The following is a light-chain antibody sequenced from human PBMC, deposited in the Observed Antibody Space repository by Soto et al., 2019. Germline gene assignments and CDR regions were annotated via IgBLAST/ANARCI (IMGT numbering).Light chain of an antibody. J-gene: IGKJ4*01. Sequence: IQVTQSPSSLSASVGDRVTITCRASKSIGSRLNWYQQKPGTAPNLLIHGASSLQGGVPSRFSGSGSGTDFTLTISTLQPEDFATYYCLQTYSLPVAFGEGTKLEI. CDR1: KSIGSR. CDR3: LQTYSLPVA. V-gene: IGKV1-39*01. CDR2: GAS.